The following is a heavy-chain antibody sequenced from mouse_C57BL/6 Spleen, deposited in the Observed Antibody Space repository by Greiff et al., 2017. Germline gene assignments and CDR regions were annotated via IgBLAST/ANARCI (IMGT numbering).Heavy chain of an antibody. CDR1: GYTFTSYW. V-gene: IGHV1-53*01. J-gene: IGHJ3*01. CDR2: INPSNGGT. D-gene: IGHD3-2*02. CDR3: ARERTAQAVFAY. Sequence: QVQLKQPGTELVKPGASVKLSCKASGYTFTSYWMHWVKQRPGQGLEWIGNINPSNGGTNYNEKFKSKATLTVDKSSSTAYMQLSSLTSEDSAVYYCARERTAQAVFAYWGQGTLVTVSA.